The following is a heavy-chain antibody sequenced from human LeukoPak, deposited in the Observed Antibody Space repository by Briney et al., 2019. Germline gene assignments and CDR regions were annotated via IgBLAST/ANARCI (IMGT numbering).Heavy chain of an antibody. D-gene: IGHD2-21*02. Sequence: GGSLRLSCAASGFIFNHYSMNWVRQSPGKGLEWLSSITTSGDYIYYADSVKGRFTISRDNSKNTLYLQMNSLTSEDTAVYYCAKVKTDILIADSWGQGTLVTVSS. V-gene: IGHV3-21*01. CDR2: ITTSGDYI. CDR1: GFIFNHYS. J-gene: IGHJ4*02. CDR3: AKVKTDILIADS.